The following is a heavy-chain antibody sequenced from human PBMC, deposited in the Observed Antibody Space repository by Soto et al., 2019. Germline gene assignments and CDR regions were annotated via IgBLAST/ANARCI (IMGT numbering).Heavy chain of an antibody. J-gene: IGHJ4*02. CDR2: IYYSGNT. Sequence: PSETLSLTCTVSGGSISSSSYYWGWIRQPPGKGLEWIGSIYYSGNTYYNPSLKSRVTISVDTAKNQFSLKLSSVTAADTAVYYCARDDSGFSGSHYIDYFNYWGQGALVTVSS. CDR3: ARDDSGFSGSHYIDYFNY. V-gene: IGHV4-39*02. D-gene: IGHD1-26*01. CDR1: GGSISSSSYY.